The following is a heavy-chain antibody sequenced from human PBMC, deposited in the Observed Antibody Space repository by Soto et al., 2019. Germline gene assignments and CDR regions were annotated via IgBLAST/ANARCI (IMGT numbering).Heavy chain of an antibody. CDR1: GGSISSYY. CDR2: IYYSGST. V-gene: IGHV4-59*08. J-gene: IGHJ4*02. Sequence: QVQLQESGPGLVKPSETLSLTCTVSGGSISSYYWSWIRQPPGKGLEWIGYIYYSGSTNYNPSLKSRVTISVDTSKNQFSLKLSSVTAADTAVYYCARQDSGGLFDYWGQGTLVTVSS. CDR3: ARQDSGGLFDY. D-gene: IGHD3-22*01.